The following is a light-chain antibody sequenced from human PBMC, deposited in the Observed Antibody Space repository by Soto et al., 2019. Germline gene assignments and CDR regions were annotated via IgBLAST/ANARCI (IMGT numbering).Light chain of an antibody. CDR2: KAS. Sequence: DIQMTQSPSTLSASVGDRVTITCRASQRISSWLAWYQQKPGKAPKLLIYKASSLESGVSSRFSGSGSGTEFTLTISSLQPDDFAAYYCQQYHISPWTFGHGTKVEIK. CDR1: QRISSW. V-gene: IGKV1-5*03. J-gene: IGKJ1*01. CDR3: QQYHISPWT.